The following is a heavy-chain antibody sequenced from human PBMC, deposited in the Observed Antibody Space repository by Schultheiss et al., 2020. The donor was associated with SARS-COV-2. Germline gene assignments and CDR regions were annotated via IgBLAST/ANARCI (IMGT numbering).Heavy chain of an antibody. Sequence: ASVKVSCKASGYTFTSYAMHWVRQAPGQRLEWMGWINAGNGNTKYSQKFQGRVTITRDTSASTAYMELRSLRSDDTAVYYCARVTWGRDYFDYWGQGTLVTGSS. CDR1: GYTFTSYA. CDR2: INAGNGNT. D-gene: IGHD1-26*01. J-gene: IGHJ4*02. V-gene: IGHV1-3*01. CDR3: ARVTWGRDYFDY.